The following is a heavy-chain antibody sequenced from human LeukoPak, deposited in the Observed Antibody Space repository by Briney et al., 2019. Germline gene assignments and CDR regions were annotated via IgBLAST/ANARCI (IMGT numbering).Heavy chain of an antibody. CDR1: GSTFSSYA. D-gene: IGHD3-22*01. CDR2: IIPIFGTA. V-gene: IGHV1-69*13. J-gene: IGHJ6*02. CDR3: ARFKGYYDSSGYYYGMDV. Sequence: ASVKVSCKASGSTFSSYAISWVRQAPGQGLEWMGGIIPIFGTANYAQKFQGRVTITADESTSTAYMELSSLRSEDTAVYYCARFKGYYDSSGYYYGMDVWGQGTTVTVSS.